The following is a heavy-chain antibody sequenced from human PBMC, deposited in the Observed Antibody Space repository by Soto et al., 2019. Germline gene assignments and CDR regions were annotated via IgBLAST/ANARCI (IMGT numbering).Heavy chain of an antibody. CDR3: ARGSFDRAYNWNDAAFDI. J-gene: IGHJ3*02. Sequence: EVQLVESGGGLVKPGGSLRLSCAASGFTFSSYSMNWVRQAPGKGLEWVSSISSSSSYIYYADSVKGRFTISRDNAKNSLYLQMNSLRAEDTAVYYCARGSFDRAYNWNDAAFDIWGQGTMVTVSS. CDR1: GFTFSSYS. V-gene: IGHV3-21*01. CDR2: ISSSSSYI. D-gene: IGHD1-1*01.